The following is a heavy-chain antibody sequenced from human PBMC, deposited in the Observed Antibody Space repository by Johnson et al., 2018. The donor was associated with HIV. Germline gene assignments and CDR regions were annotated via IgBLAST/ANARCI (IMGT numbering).Heavy chain of an antibody. Sequence: VQLVESGGGVVRPGGSLRLSCAASRFKFDDYGMSWVRQGPGKGLEWVSGINWNGGSTGYADSVKGRITISRDNSKNTLYLQMNSLRAEDTAVYYCARVEQLGAFDIWGQGTMVTVSS. CDR3: ARVEQLGAFDI. J-gene: IGHJ3*02. V-gene: IGHV3-20*04. D-gene: IGHD6-6*01. CDR1: RFKFDDYG. CDR2: INWNGGST.